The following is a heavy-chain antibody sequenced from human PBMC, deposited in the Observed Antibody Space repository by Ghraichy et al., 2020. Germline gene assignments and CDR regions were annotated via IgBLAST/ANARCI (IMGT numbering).Heavy chain of an antibody. CDR1: GFTFISYE. V-gene: IGHV3-48*03. Sequence: GGSLRLSCAGSGFTFISYEMNWVRQAPGKGLEWVSYIRGTTSAIYYADSVKGRFTMSRDNAKSSLYLQMNSLRVEDTAVYYCARDEADGGIDFWGRGTLVTVSS. D-gene: IGHD3-16*01. CDR3: ARDEADGGIDF. J-gene: IGHJ4*02. CDR2: IRGTTSAI.